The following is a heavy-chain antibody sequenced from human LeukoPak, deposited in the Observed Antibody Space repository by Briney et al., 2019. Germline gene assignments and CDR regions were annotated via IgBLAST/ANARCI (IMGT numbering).Heavy chain of an antibody. CDR3: ARSPRPSSSWGLTYYYYMDV. CDR2: IWYDGSKK. J-gene: IGHJ6*03. CDR1: GLTFSSYG. D-gene: IGHD6-6*01. Sequence: GGSLRLSCAASGLTFSSYGMYWVRQAPGKGLEWVAVIWYDGSKKYHADSVKGRFTSSRDNSKNPLYLQMNSLRAERTAVYYCARSPRPSSSWGLTYYYYMDVWGKGTTVTVSS. V-gene: IGHV3-33*01.